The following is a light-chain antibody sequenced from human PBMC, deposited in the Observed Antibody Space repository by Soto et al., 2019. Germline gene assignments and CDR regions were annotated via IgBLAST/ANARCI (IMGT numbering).Light chain of an antibody. CDR3: QQHNLWPIT. J-gene: IGKJ5*01. V-gene: IGKV3-15*01. CDR1: QSVNSN. Sequence: EVVMTQSPATLSVTPEERATLSCRASQSVNSNLAWYQQKPGRAPRLLIYDAFTRATGIPGRFSGSGSGTEFSLTISSLQSEDSAVYYCQQHNLWPITFGQGARLENK. CDR2: DAF.